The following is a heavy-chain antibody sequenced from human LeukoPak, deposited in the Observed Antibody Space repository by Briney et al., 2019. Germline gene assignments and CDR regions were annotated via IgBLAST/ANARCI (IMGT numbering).Heavy chain of an antibody. CDR1: GFTFSSYG. D-gene: IGHD2-2*02. CDR3: ARGVPAAISWFDP. J-gene: IGHJ5*02. Sequence: PGRSLRLSCAASGFTFSSYGMHWVRQAPGKGLEWVAVIWYDGSNKYYADSVKGRFTISRDNSKNTLYLQMNSLRAEDTAVYYCARGVPAAISWFDPWGQGTLVTVS. CDR2: IWYDGSNK. V-gene: IGHV3-33*01.